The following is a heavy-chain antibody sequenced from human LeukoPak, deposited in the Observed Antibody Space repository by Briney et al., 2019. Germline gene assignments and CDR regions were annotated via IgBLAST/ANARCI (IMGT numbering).Heavy chain of an antibody. V-gene: IGHV1-69*13. Sequence: SVKVSCKASGYTFTSYGISWVRQAPGQGLEWMGGIIPIFGTANYAQKFQGRVTITADESTSTAYMELSSLRSEDTAVYYCASASTTSSGYYSLDYWGQGTLVTVSS. D-gene: IGHD3-22*01. J-gene: IGHJ4*02. CDR3: ASASTTSSGYYSLDY. CDR2: IIPIFGTA. CDR1: GYTFTSYG.